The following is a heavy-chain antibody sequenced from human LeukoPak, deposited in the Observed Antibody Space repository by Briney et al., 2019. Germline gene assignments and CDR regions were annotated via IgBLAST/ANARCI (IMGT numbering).Heavy chain of an antibody. V-gene: IGHV4-59*01. CDR3: ARFRGYTSGGQFDP. CDR1: GASINNNY. CDR2: IPYSGST. D-gene: IGHD5-18*01. J-gene: IGHJ5*02. Sequence: PWETLSLTCTVSGASINNNYWSWIRQPPGKGLEWIGYIPYSGSTSNNPSRKSRVTISLDTSKRQFSLNLSSVTAADTAVYYCARFRGYTSGGQFDPWGLGTLVTVSS.